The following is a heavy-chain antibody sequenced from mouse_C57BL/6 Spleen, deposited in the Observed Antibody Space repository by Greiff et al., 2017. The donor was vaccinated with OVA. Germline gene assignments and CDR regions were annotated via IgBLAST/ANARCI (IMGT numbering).Heavy chain of an antibody. CDR1: GYTFTDYY. CDR3: AIITTVESPHGDFDV. V-gene: IGHV1-75*01. J-gene: IGHJ1*03. Sequence: VQLQQSGPELVKPGASVKISCKASGYTFTDYYINWVKQRPGQGLEWIGWIFPGSGSTYYNEKFKGKATLTVDKSSSTAYMLLSSLTSEDSAVYFCAIITTVESPHGDFDVWGTGTTVTVSS. CDR2: IFPGSGST. D-gene: IGHD1-1*01.